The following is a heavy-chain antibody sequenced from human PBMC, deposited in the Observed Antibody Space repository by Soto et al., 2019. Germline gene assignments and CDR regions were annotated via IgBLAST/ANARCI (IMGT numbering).Heavy chain of an antibody. D-gene: IGHD3-3*01. V-gene: IGHV4-59*01. CDR3: ARGERYLFPNPFGDYYYYMDV. CDR1: GGSSSGYY. J-gene: IGHJ6*03. CDR2: IYYSGST. Sequence: SETLSLTWTVAGGSSSGYYGSWIRQPPGKGLEWIGYIYYSGSTNYNPSLKSRVTISVDTSKNQFSLKLSSVTAADTAVYYCARGERYLFPNPFGDYYYYMDVWGKGTTVTVSS.